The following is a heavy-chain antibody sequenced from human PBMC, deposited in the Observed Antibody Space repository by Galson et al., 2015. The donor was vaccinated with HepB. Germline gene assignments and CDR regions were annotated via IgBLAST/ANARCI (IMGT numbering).Heavy chain of an antibody. CDR2: IIPLLGIT. V-gene: IGHV1-69*02. CDR3: ASLDSSRPGDAFDI. Sequence: SLKFSCPASCFPFRRSSLRWVRPFPGQGLEWMGRIIPLLGITNYAQTFQGSVPLPADKSPSTTYMALRSLRSEDTAVYYCASLDSSRPGDAFDIWGQGTMVTVTT. J-gene: IGHJ3*02. D-gene: IGHD6-13*01. CDR1: CFPFRRSS.